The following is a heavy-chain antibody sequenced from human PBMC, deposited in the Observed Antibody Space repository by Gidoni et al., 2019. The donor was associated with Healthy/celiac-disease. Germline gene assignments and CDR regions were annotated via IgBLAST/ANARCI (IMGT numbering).Heavy chain of an antibody. J-gene: IGHJ3*02. D-gene: IGHD6-13*01. V-gene: IGHV4-61*02. CDR3: ARVIMAAAELTFDI. CDR1: GGSISSGSYY. CDR2: IYTSGST. Sequence: QVQLQESGPGLVKPSQTLSLTCTVSGGSISSGSYYWSWIRQPAGKGLEWIGRIYTSGSTNYNPSLKSRVTISVDTSKNQFSLKLSSVTAADTAVYYCARVIMAAAELTFDIWGQGTMVTVSS.